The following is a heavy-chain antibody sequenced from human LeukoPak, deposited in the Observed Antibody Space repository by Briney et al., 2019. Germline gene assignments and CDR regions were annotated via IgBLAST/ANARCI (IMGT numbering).Heavy chain of an antibody. Sequence: GGSLRLSCAASGFAVSSHYMSWVRQAPGRGLEWVSVIYNDGTTYYADSVKGRFILSRDTSKNTLYLQMNSLRAEDTAVYYCARDSYSRYWGQGTLVSVSS. CDR2: IYNDGTT. CDR3: ARDSYSRY. V-gene: IGHV3-66*01. CDR1: GFAVSSHY. J-gene: IGHJ4*02. D-gene: IGHD3-16*01.